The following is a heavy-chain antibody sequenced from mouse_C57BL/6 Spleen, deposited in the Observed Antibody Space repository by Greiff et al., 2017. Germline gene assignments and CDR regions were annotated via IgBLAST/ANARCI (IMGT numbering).Heavy chain of an antibody. J-gene: IGHJ3*01. D-gene: IGHD6-1*01. V-gene: IGHV5-17*01. CDR2: ISSGSSTI. Sequence: EVMLVESGGGLVKPGGSLKLSCAASGFTFSDYGMHWVRQAPEKGLAWVAYISSGSSTIYYAETVKGRFTLSRDNAKNTLFLQMTSLRSEETGMYYCAREGANDWCAYWGQGTLVTVSA. CDR1: GFTFSDYG. CDR3: AREGANDWCAY.